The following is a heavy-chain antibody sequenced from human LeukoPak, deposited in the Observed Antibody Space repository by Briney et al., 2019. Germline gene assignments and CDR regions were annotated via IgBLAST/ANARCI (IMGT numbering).Heavy chain of an antibody. V-gene: IGHV6-1*01. CDR3: ARGFLKTGMDV. Sequence: KFSQTLSLTCAISGDSVSGNRGTWNWIRQSPSRGLEWLGRTYYKSKWYNDYAGSVKGRIAIDPDTFKNQFFLQLKSLTPEDTAVYYCARGFLKTGMDVWGQGTTVTVSS. CDR1: GDSVSGNRGT. CDR2: TYYKSKWYN. J-gene: IGHJ6*02.